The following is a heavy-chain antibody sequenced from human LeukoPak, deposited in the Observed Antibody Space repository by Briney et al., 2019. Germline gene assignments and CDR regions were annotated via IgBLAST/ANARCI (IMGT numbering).Heavy chain of an antibody. CDR3: ARVGTYGDYGPNNWFDP. CDR2: IYYSGST. CDR1: GFTFSSYW. J-gene: IGHJ5*02. Sequence: GSLRLSCAASGFTFSSYWMSWVRQPPGKGLEWIGYIYYSGSTYYNPSLKSRVTISVDTSKNQFSLKLSSVTAADTAVYYCARVGTYGDYGPNNWFDPWGQGTLVTVSS. D-gene: IGHD4-17*01. V-gene: IGHV4-59*12.